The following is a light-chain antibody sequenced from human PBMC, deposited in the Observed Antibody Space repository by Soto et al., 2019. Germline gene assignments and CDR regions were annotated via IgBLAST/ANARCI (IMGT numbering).Light chain of an antibody. CDR1: QNIKTY. J-gene: IGKJ1*01. Sequence: DIQMTQSPSSLSASVGDSVTITCRASQNIKTYLNWYQQKPGKAPNLLIYAASSLHSGVPSRFSGSGSGKDFTPPISSLQPEDFATTYCQQSFSSPPWTFGQGTKVDIK. CDR3: QQSFSSPPWT. V-gene: IGKV1-39*01. CDR2: AAS.